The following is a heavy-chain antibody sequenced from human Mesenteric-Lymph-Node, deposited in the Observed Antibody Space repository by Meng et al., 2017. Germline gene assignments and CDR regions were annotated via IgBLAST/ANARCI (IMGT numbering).Heavy chain of an antibody. CDR3: ARHHHSPTFDY. J-gene: IGHJ4*02. CDR1: GGSVSSGSYY. CDR2: ISYSGST. Sequence: QVQLQGSGPGPVGPSETLSLTCTVSGGSVSSGSYYWSWIRQPPGKGLEWIGFISYSGSTNYNPSLKSRVTISVDTSKNQFSLKLSSVTAADTAVYYCARHHHSPTFDYWGQGTLVTVSS. V-gene: IGHV4-61*01. D-gene: IGHD1-14*01.